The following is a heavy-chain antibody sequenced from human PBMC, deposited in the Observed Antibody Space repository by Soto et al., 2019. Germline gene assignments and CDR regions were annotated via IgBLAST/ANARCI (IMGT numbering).Heavy chain of an antibody. Sequence: SETLSLTCTVSGGSISSYYWSWIRQPPGKGLEWIGYIYYSGSTYYNPSLKSRVTISVDTSKNQFSLKLSSVTAADTAVYYCARGRYYGSGPVSYWGQGTLVTVSS. CDR2: IYYSGST. V-gene: IGHV4-30-4*08. CDR1: GGSISSYY. CDR3: ARGRYYGSGPVSY. D-gene: IGHD3-10*01. J-gene: IGHJ4*02.